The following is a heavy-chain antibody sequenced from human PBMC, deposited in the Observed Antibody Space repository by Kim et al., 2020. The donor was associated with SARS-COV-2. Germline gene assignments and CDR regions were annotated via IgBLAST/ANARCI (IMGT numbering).Heavy chain of an antibody. CDR3: ARDSSGSHFDY. D-gene: IGHD6-19*01. CDR2: T. Sequence: TTYNPSLKSRVTMSVDTSKNQFSLKLSSVTAADTAVYYCARDSSGSHFDYWGQGTLVTVSS. J-gene: IGHJ4*02. V-gene: IGHV4-4*07.